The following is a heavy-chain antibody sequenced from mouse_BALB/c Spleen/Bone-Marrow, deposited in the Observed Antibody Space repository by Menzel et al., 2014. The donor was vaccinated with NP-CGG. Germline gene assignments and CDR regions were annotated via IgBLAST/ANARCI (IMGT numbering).Heavy chain of an antibody. CDR3: ARSGDWYFDV. V-gene: IGHV3-2*02. Sequence: EVKLVESGPGLVKPSQSLSLTCTVTGYSITSDYAWHWIRQFPGNKLEWMGYISYSGRTEYNPTFKNRISFTRDTSKTQFFLQLNSVTTEDTATYDCARSGDWYFDVWGAGTTVTVSS. J-gene: IGHJ1*01. D-gene: IGHD3-1*01. CDR2: ISYSGRT. CDR1: GYSITSDYA.